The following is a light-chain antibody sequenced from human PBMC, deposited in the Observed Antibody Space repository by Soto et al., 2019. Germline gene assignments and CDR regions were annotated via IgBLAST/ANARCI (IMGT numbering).Light chain of an antibody. CDR2: DVT. CDR1: INDIGGYNY. V-gene: IGLV2-14*03. CDR3: CSYTTDGTWV. J-gene: IGLJ7*01. Sequence: QSALTQSASVSGSPGQSITISCTGTINDIGGYNYVSWYQQHPGRAPKLIIYDVTKRPSGFSDRFSGSKSVNTAYLTISGLLAEDEAHYYCCSYTTDGTWVFGGGTQLTVL.